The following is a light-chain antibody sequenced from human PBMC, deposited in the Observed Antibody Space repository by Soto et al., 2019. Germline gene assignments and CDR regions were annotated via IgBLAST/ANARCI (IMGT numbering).Light chain of an antibody. CDR3: QQYYTTPT. CDR2: AAS. Sequence: DIQMTQSPSSLSAYVGDRVTITCRASQSISSYLNWYQQKPGKAPKLVIYAASTLQSGVPSRFSGSGSGTDFALTISSLQPEDFATYYCQQYYTTPTFGQGTRLEIK. V-gene: IGKV1-39*01. CDR1: QSISSY. J-gene: IGKJ5*01.